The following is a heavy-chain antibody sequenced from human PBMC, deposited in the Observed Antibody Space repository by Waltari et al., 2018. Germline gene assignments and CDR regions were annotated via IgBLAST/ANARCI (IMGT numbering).Heavy chain of an antibody. CDR1: GGSISSSSYY. V-gene: IGHV4-39*01. CDR2: IYYSGST. Sequence: QLQLQESGPGLVKPSETLSLTCTVSGGSISSSSYYWGWIRQPPGKGREWIGSIYYSGSTYYNPSLKSRVTISVDTSKNQFSLKLSSVTAADTAVYYCARPTYYYGSGRSTIGDAFDIWGQGTMVTVSS. CDR3: ARPTYYYGSGRSTIGDAFDI. D-gene: IGHD3-10*01. J-gene: IGHJ3*02.